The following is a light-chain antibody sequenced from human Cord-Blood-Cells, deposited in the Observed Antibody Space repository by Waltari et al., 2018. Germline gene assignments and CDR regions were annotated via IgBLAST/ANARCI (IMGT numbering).Light chain of an antibody. CDR2: DVS. Sequence: QSALTQPASVSGSPGQSLTISCPGTSSDVGGYNYVSWYQQHPGKAPNLMIYDVSNRPSGVSNRFSGSKSGNTASLTISGLQAEDEADYYCSSYTSSSTVVFGGGTKLTVL. V-gene: IGLV2-14*01. CDR3: SSYTSSSTVV. CDR1: SSDVGGYNY. J-gene: IGLJ2*01.